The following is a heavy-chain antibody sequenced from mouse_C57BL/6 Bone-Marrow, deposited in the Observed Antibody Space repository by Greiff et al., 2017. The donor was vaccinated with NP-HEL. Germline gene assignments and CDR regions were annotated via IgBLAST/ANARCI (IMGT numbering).Heavy chain of an antibody. CDR3: ARTQLGLPRPSFAY. CDR2: IYPGSGST. D-gene: IGHD3-1*01. Sequence: QVQLQQPGAELVKPGASVKMSCKASGYTFTSYWITWVKQRPGQGLEWIGEIYPGSGSTNYNEKFKSKATLTVDTSSSTAYMQLSSLTSEDSAVYYCARTQLGLPRPSFAYWGQGTLVTVSA. V-gene: IGHV1-55*01. CDR1: GYTFTSYW. J-gene: IGHJ3*01.